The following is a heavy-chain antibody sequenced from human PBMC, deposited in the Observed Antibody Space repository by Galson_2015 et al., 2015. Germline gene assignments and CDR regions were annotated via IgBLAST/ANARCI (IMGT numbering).Heavy chain of an antibody. J-gene: IGHJ5*02. D-gene: IGHD4-23*01. V-gene: IGHV5-51*01. CDR2: IYPGDSDT. CDR3: ARSGGNRNEGWFDP. Sequence: LEWMGIIYPGDSDTRYSPSFQGQVTISADKSISTAYLQWSSLKASDTAMYYCARSGGNRNEGWFDPWGQGTLVTVSS.